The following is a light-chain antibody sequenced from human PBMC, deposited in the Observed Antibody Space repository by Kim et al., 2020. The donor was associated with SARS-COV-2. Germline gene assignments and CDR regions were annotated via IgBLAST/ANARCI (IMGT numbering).Light chain of an antibody. Sequence: LSPGERATLSGRASQSVSSSSFAWYQQKPGQAPRLLIHDASRRATGIPARFSGSGSGTDFTLTISSLEPEDFAVYYCHQCSNLFTFGPGTKVDIK. CDR1: QSVSSSS. J-gene: IGKJ3*01. CDR3: HQCSNLFT. CDR2: DAS. V-gene: IGKV3D-20*02.